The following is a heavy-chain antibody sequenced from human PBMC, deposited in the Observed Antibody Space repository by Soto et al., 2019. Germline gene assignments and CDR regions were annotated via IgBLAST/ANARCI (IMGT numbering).Heavy chain of an antibody. CDR1: GFSLSTSGMF. CDR3: ARTDGYCSGGSCYDAFDY. V-gene: IGHV2-70*01. Sequence: SGPTLVNPTQTLTLTCTFSGFSLSTSGMFVSWIRQPPGNALEWLALIDWDDDKYYSTSLKTRPTISKDTSKNQVVLTMTNMDPVDTATYYCARTDGYCSGGSCYDAFDYWGQGTLVTVSS. J-gene: IGHJ4*02. D-gene: IGHD2-15*01. CDR2: IDWDDDK.